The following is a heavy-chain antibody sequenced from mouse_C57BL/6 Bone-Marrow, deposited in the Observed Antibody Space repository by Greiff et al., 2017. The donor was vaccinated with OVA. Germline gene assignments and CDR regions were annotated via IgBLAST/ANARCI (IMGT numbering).Heavy chain of an antibody. Sequence: DVKLVESGGDLVKPGGSLKLSCAASGFTFSSYGMSWVRQTPDKRLEWVATISSGGSYTYYPDSVKGRFTISRDNAKNTLYLQMSSLKSEDTAMYYCARHPVYYDYDWYFDVWGTGTTVTVSS. V-gene: IGHV5-6*02. D-gene: IGHD2-4*01. CDR3: ARHPVYYDYDWYFDV. CDR2: ISSGGSYT. CDR1: GFTFSSYG. J-gene: IGHJ1*03.